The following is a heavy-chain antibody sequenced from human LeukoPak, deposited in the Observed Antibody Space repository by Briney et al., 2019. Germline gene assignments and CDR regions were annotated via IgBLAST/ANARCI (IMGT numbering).Heavy chain of an antibody. Sequence: ASVTVSCKASGYTFTSYAMNWVRQAPGQGLEWMGWINTNTGNPTCAQGFTGRFVFSLDTSVSTAYLQISSLKAEDTAVYYCARDRRVIFGVVRALVYYGMDVWGQGTTVTVSS. V-gene: IGHV7-4-1*02. D-gene: IGHD3-3*01. J-gene: IGHJ6*02. CDR1: GYTFTSYA. CDR3: ARDRRVIFGVVRALVYYGMDV. CDR2: INTNTGNP.